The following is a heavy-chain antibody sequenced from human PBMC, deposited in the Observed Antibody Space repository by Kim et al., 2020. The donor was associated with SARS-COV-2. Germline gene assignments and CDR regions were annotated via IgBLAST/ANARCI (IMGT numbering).Heavy chain of an antibody. CDR2: ISASNGDT. CDR3: GRGISGTDDKLWLAVGPRDLTDS. CDR1: GYTFSNYD. Sequence: ASVKVSCKTSGYTFSNYDITWVRHGPGQGLEWMGWISASNGDTNYAQKFQGRVTLTTDTTTTTAYMDLRSLGYDDTAVYYCGRGISGTDDKLWLAVGPRDLTDSWGQGTLVTVSS. V-gene: IGHV1-18*01. J-gene: IGHJ4*02. D-gene: IGHD3-10*01.